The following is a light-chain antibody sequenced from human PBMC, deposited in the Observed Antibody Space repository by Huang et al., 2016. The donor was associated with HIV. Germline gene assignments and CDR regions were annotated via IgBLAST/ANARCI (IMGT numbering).Light chain of an antibody. V-gene: IGKV3-20*01. CDR3: QQYGSSPCT. J-gene: IGKJ2*02. Sequence: EIVLTQSPGTLSLSPGEGATLSCRASQSVNSNYLAWYQLKPGRAPSLLIYAAYSRATYIPDRFSGSGSGTDFTLTISRLEPEDYAVYYCQQYGSSPCTFGQGTKLEIK. CDR1: QSVNSNY. CDR2: AAY.